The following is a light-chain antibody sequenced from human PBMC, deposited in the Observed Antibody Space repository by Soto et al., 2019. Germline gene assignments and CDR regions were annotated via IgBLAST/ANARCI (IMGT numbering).Light chain of an antibody. CDR3: QQYNNYTT. CDR1: QSISTW. Sequence: DLQMTQSPSTLSASVGDRVTITCRASQSISTWLAWYQQKPGKAPKLRIYDASSLQSGVPSRFSGHGSGTDFTLTISSLQPDECATYSCQQYNNYTTSDQRTKLDIK. V-gene: IGKV1-5*01. CDR2: DAS. J-gene: IGKJ2*01.